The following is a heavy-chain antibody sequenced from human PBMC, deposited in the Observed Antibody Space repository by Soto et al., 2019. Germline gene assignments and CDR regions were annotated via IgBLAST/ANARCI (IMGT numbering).Heavy chain of an antibody. D-gene: IGHD2-2*01. CDR3: ARSPYCSSTSCYAHYYGMDV. CDR2: IHHSGST. J-gene: IGHJ6*02. V-gene: IGHV4-4*02. CDR1: GGSISSSNW. Sequence: QVQLQESGPGLVKPSGTLSLTCAVSGGSISSSNWWSWVRQPPGKGLEWIGEIHHSGSTNYNPSLKSRVTISVDKSKNQFSLKLSSVTAADTAVYYCARSPYCSSTSCYAHYYGMDVWGQGTTVTVSS.